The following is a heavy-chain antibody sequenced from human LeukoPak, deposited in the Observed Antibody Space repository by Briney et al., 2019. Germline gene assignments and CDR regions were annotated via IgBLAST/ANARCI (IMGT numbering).Heavy chain of an antibody. Sequence: SETLSLTCTVSGGSISSYYWSWARQPAGKGLEWIGRIYTSGITNYNPSLKSRLTLSLDTSKNQFSLNLTSVTAADTAMYYCARNDLDCWGRGTLVTVSS. CDR2: IYTSGIT. D-gene: IGHD3-16*01. CDR3: ARNDLDC. V-gene: IGHV4-4*07. J-gene: IGHJ4*02. CDR1: GGSISSYY.